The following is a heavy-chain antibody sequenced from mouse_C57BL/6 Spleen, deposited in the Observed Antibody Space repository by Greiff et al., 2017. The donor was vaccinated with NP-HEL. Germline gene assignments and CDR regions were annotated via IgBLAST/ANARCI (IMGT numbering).Heavy chain of an antibody. CDR3: ARKPPWYFDV. Sequence: EVKLQESGPGLVKPSQSLSLTCSVTGYSITSGYYWNWIRQFPGNNLEWMGYISYDGSNNYNPSLKNRISITRDTSKNQFFLKLNSVTTEDTATYYCARKPPWYFDVWGTGTTVTVSS. J-gene: IGHJ1*03. V-gene: IGHV3-6*01. CDR1: GYSITSGYY. CDR2: ISYDGSN.